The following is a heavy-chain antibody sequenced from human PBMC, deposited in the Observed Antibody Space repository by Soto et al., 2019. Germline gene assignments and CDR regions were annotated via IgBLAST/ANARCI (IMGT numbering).Heavy chain of an antibody. CDR1: GGSISSSNW. CDR2: IYHSAST. CDR3: ARRGTSYYYYGMDV. D-gene: IGHD1-7*01. Sequence: PSETLSLTCAVSGGSISSSNWWRWVRQPPGKGLEWIGEIYHSASTNYNPSLKSRVTISVDKSKNQFSLKLSSVTAADTAVYYCARRGTSYYYYGMDVWGQGTTVTVSS. J-gene: IGHJ6*02. V-gene: IGHV4-4*02.